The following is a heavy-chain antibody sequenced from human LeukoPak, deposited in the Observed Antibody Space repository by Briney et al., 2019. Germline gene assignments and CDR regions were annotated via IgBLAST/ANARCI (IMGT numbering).Heavy chain of an antibody. CDR1: GGTFSSYA. CDR3: AREGMVRGVIIIGPLDY. J-gene: IGHJ4*02. V-gene: IGHV1-69*04. Sequence: ASVKVSCKASGGTFSSYAISWVRQAPGQGPERMGRIIPILGIANYAQKFQGRVTITADKSTSTAYMELSSLRSEDTAVYYCAREGMVRGVIIIGPLDYWGQGTLVTVSS. CDR2: IIPILGIA. D-gene: IGHD3-10*01.